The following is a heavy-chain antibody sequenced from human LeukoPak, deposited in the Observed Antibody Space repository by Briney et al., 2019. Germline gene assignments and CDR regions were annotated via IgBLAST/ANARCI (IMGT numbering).Heavy chain of an antibody. D-gene: IGHD3-16*02. Sequence: SETLSLTCSVSGASTTSYYWNWIRQAPGKGLEWIGYIYSDGTTSYSPSLRSRVTISVDTSKNQFSLKLSSVTAADTAVYYCARGNGRYDYVWGSYRPYYFDYWGQGTLVTVSS. V-gene: IGHV4-4*08. CDR2: IYSDGTT. J-gene: IGHJ4*02. CDR1: GASTTSYY. CDR3: ARGNGRYDYVWGSYRPYYFDY.